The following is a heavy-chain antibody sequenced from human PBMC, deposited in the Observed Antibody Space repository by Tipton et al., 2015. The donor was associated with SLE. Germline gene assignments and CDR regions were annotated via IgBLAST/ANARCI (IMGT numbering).Heavy chain of an antibody. Sequence: TLSLTCTVSGGSIDNFYYWGWIRQPPGKGLEWIGSIFYTGSTYYNPSLKSRVSFSIDTSKHQFSLKLNSVTAADTAVYYCARRHYSGPFDSWGQGTLVTVSS. CDR2: IFYTGST. V-gene: IGHV4-39*07. CDR3: ARRHYSGPFDS. CDR1: GGSIDNFYY. J-gene: IGHJ4*02. D-gene: IGHD5-12*01.